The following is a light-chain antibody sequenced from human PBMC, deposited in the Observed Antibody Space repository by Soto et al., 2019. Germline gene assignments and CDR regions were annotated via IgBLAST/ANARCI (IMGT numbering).Light chain of an antibody. CDR3: RSYTSSSTLV. CDR2: EVS. CDR1: SSDVGSYNR. J-gene: IGLJ2*01. V-gene: IGLV2-18*02. Sequence: QSALTQPPSVSGSPGQSVTISCTGTSSDVGSYNRVSWYQQPPGTAPKLMIYEVSNRPSGVPDRFSGSKSGNTASLTISGLQAEDEADYYCRSYTSSSTLVFGGGTKVTVL.